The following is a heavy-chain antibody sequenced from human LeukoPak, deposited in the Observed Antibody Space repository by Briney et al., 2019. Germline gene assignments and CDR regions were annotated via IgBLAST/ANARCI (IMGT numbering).Heavy chain of an antibody. CDR2: ISSSSSYT. J-gene: IGHJ4*02. CDR3: ARDRGYYDTN. CDR1: GFTFSDYY. Sequence: GGSLRLSCAASGFTFSDYYMSWIRQAPGKGLEWVSYISSSSSYTNYADSVKGRFTISRDNAKNSLYLQMNSLRAEDTALYYCARDRGYYDTNWGQGTLVTVSS. V-gene: IGHV3-11*05. D-gene: IGHD3-22*01.